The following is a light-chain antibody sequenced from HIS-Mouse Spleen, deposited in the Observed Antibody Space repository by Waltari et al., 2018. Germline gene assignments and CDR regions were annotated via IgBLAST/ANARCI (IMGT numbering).Light chain of an antibody. CDR3: CSYAGSSTWV. CDR1: SSYVGSQHV. Sequence: QSALTQPASVSGSPGQSLTISCTGTSSYVGSQHVSSWYQQHPDKAPELMIYEGSKRPSGVSNRFSGSKSGNTASLTSSGLQAEDEADYYCCSYAGSSTWVFGGGTKLTVL. V-gene: IGLV2-23*01. J-gene: IGLJ3*02. CDR2: EGS.